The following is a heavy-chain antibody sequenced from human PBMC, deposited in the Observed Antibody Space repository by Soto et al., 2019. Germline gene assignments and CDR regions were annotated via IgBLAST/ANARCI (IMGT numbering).Heavy chain of an antibody. CDR3: AKGAGDRLSLGMDV. CDR1: GFSISDYG. CDR2: ISYDGSNT. D-gene: IGHD1-26*01. Sequence: GGSLRLSCAASGFSISDYGMEWVRQAPGKGLEWVALISYDGSNTYYADSVKGRFTISRDNSKDTLFLQMTGLGREDTAVYYRAKGAGDRLSLGMDVWGQGTTVTVSS. V-gene: IGHV3-30*18. J-gene: IGHJ6*02.